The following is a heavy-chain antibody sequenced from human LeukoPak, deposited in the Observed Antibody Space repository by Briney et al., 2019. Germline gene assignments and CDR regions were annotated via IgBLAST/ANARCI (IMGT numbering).Heavy chain of an antibody. Sequence: ASVKVSCKASGYTFTGYYMHWVRQAPGQGLEWMGWINPNSGGTKYAQNFQGRVTMTRDTSISTAYMELSRLRSDDTAVYYCARNPYSSSWYLIDYWGQGTLVTVSS. CDR1: GYTFTGYY. CDR2: INPNSGGT. J-gene: IGHJ4*02. D-gene: IGHD6-13*01. CDR3: ARNPYSSSWYLIDY. V-gene: IGHV1-2*02.